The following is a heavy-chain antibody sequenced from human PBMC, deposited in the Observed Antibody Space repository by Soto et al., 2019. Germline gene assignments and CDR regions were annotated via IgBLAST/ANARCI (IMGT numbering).Heavy chain of an antibody. V-gene: IGHV3-73*01. CDR1: GFTFSGSA. Sequence: EVQLVESGGGLVQPGGSLKLSCAASGFTFSGSAMHWVRQASGKGLEWVGRIRSKANSYATAYAASVKGRFTISRDDSKYTAYLQMNSLKTEDTAVYYCTRHQDEMATIRWYFDLWGRGTLVTVSS. J-gene: IGHJ2*01. CDR2: IRSKANSYAT. CDR3: TRHQDEMATIRWYFDL. D-gene: IGHD5-12*01.